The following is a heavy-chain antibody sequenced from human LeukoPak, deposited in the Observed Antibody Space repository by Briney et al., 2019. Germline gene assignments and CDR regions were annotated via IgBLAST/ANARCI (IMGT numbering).Heavy chain of an antibody. J-gene: IGHJ4*02. CDR1: GFSFSSYS. V-gene: IGHV3-48*01. D-gene: IGHD3-22*01. Sequence: QSGGSLRPSCAASGFSFSSYSMNWVRQAPGKGLEWVSYISSSGSTRYYADSVKGRFTISRDNAKNSLYLQMNSLRAEDTAVYYCARVSSGYCFDYWGQGTLVIVSS. CDR2: ISSSGSTR. CDR3: ARVSSGYCFDY.